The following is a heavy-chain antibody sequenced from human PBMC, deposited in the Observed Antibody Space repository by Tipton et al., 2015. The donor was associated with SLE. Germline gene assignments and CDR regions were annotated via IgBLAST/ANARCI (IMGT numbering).Heavy chain of an antibody. CDR3: ARSGDLDF. V-gene: IGHV1-8*01. CDR1: GYTFISYD. CDR2: MNPDTDQT. D-gene: IGHD7-27*01. Sequence: QSGAEVKKPGASVKVSCKASGYTFISYDINWVRQAPGQGLEWMGWMNPDTDQTGYAQKFQGRATMTRDSSISTAYMELSSLRSDDTAVYYCARSGDLDFWGQGTQVTVSS. J-gene: IGHJ4*02.